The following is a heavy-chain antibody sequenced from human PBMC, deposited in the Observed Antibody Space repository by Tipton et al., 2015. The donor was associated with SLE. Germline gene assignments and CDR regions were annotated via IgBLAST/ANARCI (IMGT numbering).Heavy chain of an antibody. V-gene: IGHV4-61*02. CDR2: IYTSGST. D-gene: IGHD4-11*01. CDR1: GGSISSGSYY. CDR3: ARDADYSKVLDY. J-gene: IGHJ4*02. Sequence: TLSLTCTVSGGSISSGSYYWSWIRQPAGKGLEWIGRIYTSGSTNYNPSLKSRVTISVDTSKNQFSLKLSSVTAADTAVYYCARDADYSKVLDYWGQGTLDTVSS.